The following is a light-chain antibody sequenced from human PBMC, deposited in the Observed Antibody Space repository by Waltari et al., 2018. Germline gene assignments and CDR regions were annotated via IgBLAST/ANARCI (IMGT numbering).Light chain of an antibody. Sequence: QSALTQAASVSGSPGHSITPSCTGIRNDVWSPNLVSWYQQHPGKAPKLMIYEVNKRPSGVSDRFSGSKSGDTASLTISGLQAEDEADYYCCAYAGTFTWVFGGGTKLTVL. V-gene: IGLV2-23*02. CDR1: RNDVWSPNL. J-gene: IGLJ3*02. CDR3: CAYAGTFTWV. CDR2: EVN.